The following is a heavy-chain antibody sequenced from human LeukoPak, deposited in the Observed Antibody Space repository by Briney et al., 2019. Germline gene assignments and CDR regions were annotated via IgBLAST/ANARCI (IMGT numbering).Heavy chain of an antibody. Sequence: VASVKVSCKASGYTFSNYGISWVRQAPGQGLEWMGGIIPIFDRPNYAQKFEGRVTITADKSTNTTYMEIRSLTSDDTAVYYCARDAQWELRALDVWAGGPWSSSLQ. CDR2: IIPIFDRP. V-gene: IGHV1-69*06. J-gene: IGHJ3*01. CDR1: GYTFSNYG. D-gene: IGHD1-26*01. CDR3: ARDAQWELRALDV.